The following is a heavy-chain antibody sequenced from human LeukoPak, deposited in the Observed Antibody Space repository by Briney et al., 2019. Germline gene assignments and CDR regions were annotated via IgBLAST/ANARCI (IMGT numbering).Heavy chain of an antibody. CDR2: ISWNSGSI. Sequence: GRSLRLSCAASGFTFDDYAMHWVRQAPGKGLEWVSGISWNSGSIGYADSVKGRFTISRDNAKNSLYLQMNSLRAEDTALYYCAKDLGDGSFDYWGQGTLVTVSS. CDR1: GFTFDDYA. V-gene: IGHV3-9*01. D-gene: IGHD4-17*01. J-gene: IGHJ4*02. CDR3: AKDLGDGSFDY.